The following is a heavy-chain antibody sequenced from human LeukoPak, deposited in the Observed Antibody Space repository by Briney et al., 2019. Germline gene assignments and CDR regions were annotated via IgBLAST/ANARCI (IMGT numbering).Heavy chain of an antibody. D-gene: IGHD5-18*01. Sequence: AGGSLRLSCAAAGFTFSSYSMNWVRQAPGKGLEWVSSISSSSSYIYYADSVKGRFTISRDNAKNSLYLQMNSLRAEDTAVYYCVRKLAGSYGHWGQGTLVTVSS. CDR2: ISSSSSYI. CDR3: VRKLAGSYGH. CDR1: GFTFSSYS. J-gene: IGHJ4*02. V-gene: IGHV3-21*01.